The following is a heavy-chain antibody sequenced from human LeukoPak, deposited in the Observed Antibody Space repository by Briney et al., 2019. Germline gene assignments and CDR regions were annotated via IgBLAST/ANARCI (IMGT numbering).Heavy chain of an antibody. CDR1: GYSFANYY. CDR2: INPTGGVA. V-gene: IGHV1-46*01. D-gene: IGHD3-9*01. CDR3: AKDLNDWNYSYYYYLDV. J-gene: IGHJ6*03. Sequence: AAVKVSCKASGYSFANYYIHWVRRAPGQGLEWMGVINPTGGVATYAQRFQGRLTMSRDTSTTTVYMELSSLKSEDTAVYYCAKDLNDWNYSYYYYLDVWGIGTMVTVSS.